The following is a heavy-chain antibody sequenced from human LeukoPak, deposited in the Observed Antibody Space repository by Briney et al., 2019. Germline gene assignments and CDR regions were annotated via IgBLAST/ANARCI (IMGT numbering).Heavy chain of an antibody. CDR2: IYYSGST. CDR1: GGSISSSSYY. D-gene: IGHD3-10*01. J-gene: IGHJ4*02. Sequence: TSETLSLTCTVSGGSISSSSYYWGWIRQPPGKGLEWIGSIYYSGSTYYNPSLKSRVTISVDTSKNQFSLKLSSVTAADTAVYYCARFRGTMVRGVLFDYWGQGTLVTVSS. V-gene: IGHV4-39*01. CDR3: ARFRGTMVRGVLFDY.